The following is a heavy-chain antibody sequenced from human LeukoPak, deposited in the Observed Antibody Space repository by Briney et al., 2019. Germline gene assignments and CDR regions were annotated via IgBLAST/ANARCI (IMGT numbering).Heavy chain of an antibody. CDR1: GFTFSSYA. CDR2: ISGSGGST. D-gene: IGHD3-22*01. CDR3: AKSRMIVVTSSAEYFQH. J-gene: IGHJ1*01. V-gene: IGHV3-23*01. Sequence: GGSLRLSCAASGFTFSSYAMSWVRQAPGKGLEWVSAISGSGGSTYYADSVKGRFTISRDTSKNTLYLQMTSLRAEDTAVYYCAKSRMIVVTSSAEYFQHWGQGTLVTVSS.